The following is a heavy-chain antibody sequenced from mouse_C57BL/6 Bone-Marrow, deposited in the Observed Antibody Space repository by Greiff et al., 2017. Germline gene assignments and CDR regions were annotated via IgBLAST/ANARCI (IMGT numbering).Heavy chain of an antibody. CDR2: ILPGSGST. D-gene: IGHD1-1*01. CDR3: AKRDYCGSSYGHFDV. Sequence: QVQLQQSGAELMKPGASVKLSCKATGYTFTGYCIEWVKQRPGHGLEWIGKILPGSGSTNYNEKFKGKATLTADTSSNTAYMQLSSLTSAGSAIFYCAKRDYCGSSYGHFDVWGTGTTVTVSS. V-gene: IGHV1-9*01. CDR1: GYTFTGYC. J-gene: IGHJ1*03.